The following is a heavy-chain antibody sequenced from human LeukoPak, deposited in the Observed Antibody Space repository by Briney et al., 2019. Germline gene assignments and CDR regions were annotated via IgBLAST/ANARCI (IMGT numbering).Heavy chain of an antibody. D-gene: IGHD2-8*01. J-gene: IGHJ4*02. V-gene: IGHV4-4*07. CDR1: GASISAFH. CDR2: IYSSGST. CDR3: ASNDADY. Sequence: PSETLSLTCTVSGASISAFHWTWFRQPAGKTLEWIGLIYSSGSTLFNPSLKSRVAMSLDLTKNRLSLRLTSLTAADTAMYYCASNDADYWGQGTLVTVSS.